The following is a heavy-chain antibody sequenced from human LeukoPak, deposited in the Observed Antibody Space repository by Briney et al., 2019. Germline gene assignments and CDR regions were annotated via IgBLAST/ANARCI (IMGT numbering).Heavy chain of an antibody. D-gene: IGHD4-17*01. J-gene: IGHJ6*02. Sequence: GASVKVSCKVSGYALTELSMHWVRQAPGKGLEWMGGFDPEGGETIYAQKFQGRVTMTEDTSTDTAYMELSSLRSEDTAVYYCATNRGPRSTVTTLGAYYGMDVWGQGTTVTVSS. CDR1: GYALTELS. CDR2: FDPEGGET. CDR3: ATNRGPRSTVTTLGAYYGMDV. V-gene: IGHV1-24*01.